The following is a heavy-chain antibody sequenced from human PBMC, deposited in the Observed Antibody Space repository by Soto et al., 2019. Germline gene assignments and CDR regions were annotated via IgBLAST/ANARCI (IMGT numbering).Heavy chain of an antibody. CDR1: GGTFNSYT. CDR2: IIPIFGTS. D-gene: IGHD3-22*01. CDR3: ATHPRSGYRH. Sequence: QVQLVQSGAEVKKPGSSVKVSCKASGGTFNSYTISWVRQAPGKGLEWMGGIIPIFGTSNYAQKFQGRVTFTAAESTSTAYMELSSLRSEYTAIDYCATHPRSGYRHWGQGSLVTVSS. V-gene: IGHV1-69*12. J-gene: IGHJ4*02.